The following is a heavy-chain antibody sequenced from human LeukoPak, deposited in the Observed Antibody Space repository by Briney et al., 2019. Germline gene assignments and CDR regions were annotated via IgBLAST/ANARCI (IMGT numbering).Heavy chain of an antibody. CDR1: GFTFSSYA. J-gene: IGHJ4*02. V-gene: IGHV3-23*01. CDR2: ISGSGGST. Sequence: GGSLRLSCAASGFTFSSYAMSWVRQAPGEGLEWVSAISGSGGSTYYADSVKGRFTISRDNSKNTPYLQMNSLRAEDTAVYYCAKASVYSSSSEFDYWGQGTLVTVSS. CDR3: AKASVYSSSSEFDY. D-gene: IGHD6-6*01.